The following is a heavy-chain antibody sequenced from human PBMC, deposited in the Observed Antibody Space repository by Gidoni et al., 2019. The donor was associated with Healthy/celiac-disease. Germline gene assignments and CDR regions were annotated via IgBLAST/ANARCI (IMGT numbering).Heavy chain of an antibody. CDR3: AREGWDAYCGGDCGSSVWFDP. J-gene: IGHJ5*02. V-gene: IGHV4-38-2*02. CDR2: IYHSGST. D-gene: IGHD2-21*02. Sequence: QVQLQESGPGLLQPSETLSLTCPVSGYSISRGYYWGWIRQPPGKGLEWIGSIYHSGSTYYNPSLKSRVTISVDTSKNQFSLKLSSVTAADTAVYYCAREGWDAYCGGDCGSSVWFDPWGQGTLVTVSS. CDR1: GYSISRGYY.